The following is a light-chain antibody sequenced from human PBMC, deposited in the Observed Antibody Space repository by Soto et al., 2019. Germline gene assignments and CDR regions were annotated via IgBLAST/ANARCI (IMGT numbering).Light chain of an antibody. CDR2: DAP. CDR1: ENVKFN. Sequence: EIVMTQSPATLSVSPGERATLSCRASENVKFNLAWYQQRPGQAPRLLFYDAPNPATGIPASFSGSGSGRDFPLTISSLGPEDFAVYYCQRWSKFGQGTRLEIK. J-gene: IGKJ5*01. V-gene: IGKV3-11*02. CDR3: QRWSK.